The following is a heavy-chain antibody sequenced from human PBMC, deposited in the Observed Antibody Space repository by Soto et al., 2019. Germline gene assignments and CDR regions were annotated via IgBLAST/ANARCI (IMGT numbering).Heavy chain of an antibody. CDR2: MYNTGST. V-gene: IGHV4-59*01. Sequence: QVQLQESGPGLVKPSEPLSLTCPVSGGTISRYYLSWIRSPPGKGLEWIGYMYNTGSTVYNPSFKSRVTISVDTSKNQCSLKLNSVTAADTAVYYCARDLWGDCGTDGYTLDVWGQGNTVTVAS. J-gene: IGHJ6*02. CDR1: GGTISRYY. D-gene: IGHD2-21*01. CDR3: ARDLWGDCGTDGYTLDV.